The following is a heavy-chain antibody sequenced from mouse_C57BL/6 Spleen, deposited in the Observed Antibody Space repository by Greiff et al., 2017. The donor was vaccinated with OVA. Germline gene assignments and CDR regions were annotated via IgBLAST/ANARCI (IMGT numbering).Heavy chain of an antibody. CDR1: GFTFTDYY. D-gene: IGHD1-1*01. CDR3: ASYIPYYYGSSYYFDY. V-gene: IGHV7-3*01. CDR2: IRNKANGYTT. Sequence: EVKVVESGGGLVQPGGSLSLSCAASGFTFTDYYMSWVRQPPGKALEWLGFIRNKANGYTTEYSASVKGRFTISRDNSQSILYLQMNALRAEDSATYYCASYIPYYYGSSYYFDYWGQGTTLTVSS. J-gene: IGHJ2*01.